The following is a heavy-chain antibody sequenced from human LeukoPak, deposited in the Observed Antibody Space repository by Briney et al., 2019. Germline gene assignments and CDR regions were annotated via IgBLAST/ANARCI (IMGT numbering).Heavy chain of an antibody. J-gene: IGHJ6*03. V-gene: IGHV1-69*13. CDR1: GGTFSSYA. CDR2: IIPIFGTA. D-gene: IGHD2-2*01. Sequence: AASVKVSCKASGGTFSSYAISWVRQAPGQGLEWMGGIIPIFGTANYAQKFQGRVTITADESTSTAYMELSSLRSEDTAVYYCARADCSSTSCYDYYYMDVWGKGTTVTISS. CDR3: ARADCSSTSCYDYYYMDV.